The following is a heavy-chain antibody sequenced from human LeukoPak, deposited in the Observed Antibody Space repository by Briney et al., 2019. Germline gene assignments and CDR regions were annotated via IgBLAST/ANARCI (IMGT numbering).Heavy chain of an antibody. J-gene: IGHJ5*02. CDR1: GYSISSGYY. CDR2: IYYSGST. V-gene: IGHV4-38-2*02. CDR3: ARDSPSYWFDP. Sequence: SETLSLTCTVSGYSISSGYYWGWIRQPPGKGLEWIGYIYYSGSTNYNPSLKSRVTISVDTSKNQFSLKLSSVTAADTAVYYCARDSPSYWFDPWGQGTLVTVSS.